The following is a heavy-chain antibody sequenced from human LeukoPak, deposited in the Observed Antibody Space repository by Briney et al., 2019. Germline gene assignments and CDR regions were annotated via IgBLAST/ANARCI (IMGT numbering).Heavy chain of an antibody. Sequence: PSEPLSLTCTVSGGSISSSSYYWGWIRQPPGKGLEWIGEINHSGSTNYNPSLKSRVTISVDTSKNQFSLKLSSVTAADTAVYYCARGIPSDPWGQGTLVTVSS. V-gene: IGHV4-39*07. J-gene: IGHJ5*02. CDR3: ARGIPSDP. D-gene: IGHD2-21*01. CDR2: INHSGST. CDR1: GGSISSSSYY.